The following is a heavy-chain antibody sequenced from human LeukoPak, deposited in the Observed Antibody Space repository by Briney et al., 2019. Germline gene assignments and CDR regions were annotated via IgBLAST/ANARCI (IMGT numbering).Heavy chain of an antibody. V-gene: IGHV4-34*01. Sequence: SETLSLTCAVYGGSFSGYYWSWIRQPPGKGLEWIGEINHSGSTNCNPSLKSRVTISVDTSKNQFSLKLSSVTAADTAVYYCATHLKRGYSSGGGFDPWGQGTLVTVSS. J-gene: IGHJ5*02. CDR1: GGSFSGYY. CDR3: ATHLKRGYSSGGGFDP. CDR2: INHSGST. D-gene: IGHD6-19*01.